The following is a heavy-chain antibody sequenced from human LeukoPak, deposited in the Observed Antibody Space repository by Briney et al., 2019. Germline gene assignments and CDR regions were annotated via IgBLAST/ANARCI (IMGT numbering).Heavy chain of an antibody. J-gene: IGHJ3*02. CDR2: IRYDGSNK. CDR1: GFTFSSYG. V-gene: IGHV3-30*02. D-gene: IGHD4-17*01. Sequence: PGGSLRLSCAASGFTFSSYGMHWVRQAPGKGLEWVAFIRYDGSNKYYADSVKGRFTISRDNAKKSLYLQMNSLRDEDTAVYYCARDTLLYADSPDAFDMWGQGTMVTVSS. CDR3: ARDTLLYADSPDAFDM.